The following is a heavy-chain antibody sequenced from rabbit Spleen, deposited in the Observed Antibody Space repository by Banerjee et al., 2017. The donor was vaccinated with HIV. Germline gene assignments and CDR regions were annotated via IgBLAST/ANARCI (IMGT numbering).Heavy chain of an antibody. Sequence: QSLEESGGDLVKPEGSLTLTCTASGFSFSSNYYMCWVRQAPGKGLECIACIYADRSGSTYYANWAKGRFTISRTSSTTVTLQMTSLTAADTATYFCARNYVNAFDPWGQGTLVTVS. V-gene: IGHV1S40*01. CDR3: ARNYVNAFDP. J-gene: IGHJ2*01. CDR2: IYADRSGST. D-gene: IGHD1-1*01. CDR1: GFSFSSNYY.